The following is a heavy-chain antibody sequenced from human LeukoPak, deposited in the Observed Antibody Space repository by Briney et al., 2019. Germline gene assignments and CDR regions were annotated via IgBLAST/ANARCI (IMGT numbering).Heavy chain of an antibody. J-gene: IGHJ4*02. V-gene: IGHV3-9*03. CDR1: GFTFDDYA. D-gene: IGHD3-22*01. Sequence: TGRSLRLSCAASGFTFDDYAMHWVRQAPGKGVEWGSGISWNSGSIDYADSVKGRLTIYRENDKNSMYVKMNSVRAEHMALYYCAKGVRCYYDSSGYYFDYWGQGTLVTVSS. CDR2: ISWNSGSI. CDR3: AKGVRCYYDSSGYYFDY.